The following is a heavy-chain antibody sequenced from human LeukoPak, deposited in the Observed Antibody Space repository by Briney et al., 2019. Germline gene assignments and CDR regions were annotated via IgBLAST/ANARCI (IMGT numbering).Heavy chain of an antibody. CDR1: GFTFSSYG. CDR2: ISSSSSTI. J-gene: IGHJ4*02. V-gene: IGHV3-48*01. CDR3: ARDKGSECFDY. Sequence: GGSLRLSCAASGFTFSSYGMSWVRQAPGKGLEWVSYISSSSSTIYYADSVKGRFTISRDNAKNSLYLQMNSLRAEDTAVYYCARDKGSECFDYWGQGTLVTVSS.